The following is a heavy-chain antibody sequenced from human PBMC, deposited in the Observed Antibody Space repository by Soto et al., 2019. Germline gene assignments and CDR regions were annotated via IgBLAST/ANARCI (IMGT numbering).Heavy chain of an antibody. Sequence: GGSLRLSCAASGFTFSSYGMHWVRQAPGKGLEWVAVIWYDGSNKYYADSVKGRFTISRDNSKNTLYLQMNSLRAEDTAVYYCARSDQYCSGGSCYLDAFDIWGQGTMVTVSS. J-gene: IGHJ3*02. CDR1: GFTFSSYG. CDR2: IWYDGSNK. V-gene: IGHV3-33*01. CDR3: ARSDQYCSGGSCYLDAFDI. D-gene: IGHD2-15*01.